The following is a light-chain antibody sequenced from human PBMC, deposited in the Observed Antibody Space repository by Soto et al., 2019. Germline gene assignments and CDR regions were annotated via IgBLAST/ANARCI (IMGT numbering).Light chain of an antibody. CDR2: GAS. CDR3: QQYGSSPIT. Sequence: IVRTQTPATLSVPPRERATLSCMASQSVSSNLAWYQQKPGQAPRLLIYGASTRATGIPDRFSGSGSGTDFSLTISRLEPEDFAVYYCQQYGSSPITVGQRTRLEIK. V-gene: IGKV3-20*01. CDR1: QSVSSN. J-gene: IGKJ5*01.